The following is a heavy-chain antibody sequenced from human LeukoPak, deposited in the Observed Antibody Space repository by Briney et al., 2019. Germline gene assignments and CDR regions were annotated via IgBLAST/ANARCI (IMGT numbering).Heavy chain of an antibody. Sequence: GGSLRLSCAASGFTFSSYSMNWVRQAPGKGLEWVSSISSSSSYIYYADSVKGRFTISRDNAKNSLYLQMNSLRAEDTAVYYCARDYDILTSYYFDYWGQGTLVTVSS. CDR3: ARDYDILTSYYFDY. CDR2: ISSSSSYI. CDR1: GFTFSSYS. J-gene: IGHJ4*02. D-gene: IGHD3-9*01. V-gene: IGHV3-21*01.